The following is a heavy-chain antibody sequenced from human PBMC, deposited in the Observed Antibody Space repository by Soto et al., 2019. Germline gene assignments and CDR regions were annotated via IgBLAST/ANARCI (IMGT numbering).Heavy chain of an antibody. CDR2: ISTYNGDT. CDR1: GYTFTTYG. Sequence: QVQLVQSGAEVKKPGASVRVSCKASGYTFTTYGISWVRQAPGQGLEWMGWISTYNGDTNYAQKLQGRVTMTTDTSTSTAYMELRSLRSYDTAVYCCARPYCSTTSCHNWFDPWGQGTLVTVSS. CDR3: ARPYCSTTSCHNWFDP. J-gene: IGHJ5*02. D-gene: IGHD2-2*01. V-gene: IGHV1-18*01.